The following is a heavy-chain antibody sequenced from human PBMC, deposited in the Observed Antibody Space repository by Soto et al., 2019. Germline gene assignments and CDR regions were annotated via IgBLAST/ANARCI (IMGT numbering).Heavy chain of an antibody. D-gene: IGHD6-6*01. CDR1: GGSISSDDYY. J-gene: IGHJ4*02. CDR3: ARDRSNSPDYFDY. V-gene: IGHV4-30-4*01. Sequence: SETLSLTCTVSGGSISSDDYYWTWIRQPPGKGLEWIGYIYYSGSTYYNPSLKSRLTISLDTSKSQFSLKLSSVSAADTAVYYCARDRSNSPDYFDYWGQGTLVTVSS. CDR2: IYYSGST.